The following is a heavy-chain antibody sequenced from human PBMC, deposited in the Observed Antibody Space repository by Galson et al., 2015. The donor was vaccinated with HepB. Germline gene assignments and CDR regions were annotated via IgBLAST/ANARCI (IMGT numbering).Heavy chain of an antibody. D-gene: IGHD4-17*01. CDR2: ISAYNGNT. CDR3: ARDTVLMTTVTSLDY. V-gene: IGHV1-18*01. CDR1: GYTFTSYG. Sequence: SVKVSCKASGYTFTSYGISWVRQAPGQGLEWMGWISAYNGNTNYAQKLQGRVTMTTDTSTSTAYMELRSLRSDDTAVYYCARDTVLMTTVTSLDYWGQGTLVTVSS. J-gene: IGHJ4*02.